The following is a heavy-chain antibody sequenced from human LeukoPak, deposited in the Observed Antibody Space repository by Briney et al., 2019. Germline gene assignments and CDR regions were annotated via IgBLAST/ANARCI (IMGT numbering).Heavy chain of an antibody. CDR1: GGTFSSYA. J-gene: IGHJ6*02. CDR3: AQIHYGSGSYYNGGYGMDV. CDR2: IIPILGIA. Sequence: GASVKVSCKASGGTFSSYAISWVRQAPGQGLEWMGRIIPILGIANYAQKFQGRVTITADKPTSTAYMELSSLISEDTAVYYCAQIHYGSGSYYNGGYGMDVWGQGTTVTVSS. V-gene: IGHV1-69*04. D-gene: IGHD3-10*01.